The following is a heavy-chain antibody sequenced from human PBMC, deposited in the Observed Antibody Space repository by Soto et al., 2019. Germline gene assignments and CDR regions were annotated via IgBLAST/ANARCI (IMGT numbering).Heavy chain of an antibody. CDR1: GGSISSGDYY. CDR2: IYYSGST. J-gene: IGHJ4*02. Sequence: PSETLSLTCTVSGGSISSGDYYWSWIRQPPGKGLEWIGYIYYSGSTYYNPSLKSRVTISVDTSKNQFSLKLSSVTAADTAVYYCARANSGSYLNSDYWGQGTLVTAPQ. CDR3: ARANSGSYLNSDY. V-gene: IGHV4-30-4*01. D-gene: IGHD1-26*01.